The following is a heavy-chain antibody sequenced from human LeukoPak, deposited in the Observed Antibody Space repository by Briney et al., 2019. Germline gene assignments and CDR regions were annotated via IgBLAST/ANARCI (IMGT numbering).Heavy chain of an antibody. CDR2: INHSGST. CDR3: ASPYSTGGSY. D-gene: IGHD2-8*02. V-gene: IGHV4-34*01. J-gene: IGHJ4*02. Sequence: SETLSLTCAVYGGPFSGYYWSWIRQPPGKGLEWIGEINHSGSTNYNPSLKSRVTISVDTSKNQFSLKLSSVTAADTAVYYCASPYSTGGSYWGQGTLVTVSS. CDR1: GGPFSGYY.